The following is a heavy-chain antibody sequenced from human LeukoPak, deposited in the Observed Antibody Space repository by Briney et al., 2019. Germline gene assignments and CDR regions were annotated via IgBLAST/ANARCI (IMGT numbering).Heavy chain of an antibody. Sequence: PSETLSLTCAVYGGSFSGYYWSWIRQPPGKGLEWIGEINHSGSTNYNPSLKSRVIISVDTSKNQFSLKLSSVTAADTAVYYCARERAVAARPRYYYYYYMDVWGKGTTVTVSS. D-gene: IGHD6-6*01. J-gene: IGHJ6*03. CDR2: INHSGST. CDR1: GGSFSGYY. CDR3: ARERAVAARPRYYYYYYMDV. V-gene: IGHV4-34*01.